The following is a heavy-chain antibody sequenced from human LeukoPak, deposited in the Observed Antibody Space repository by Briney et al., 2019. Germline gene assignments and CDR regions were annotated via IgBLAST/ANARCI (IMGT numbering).Heavy chain of an antibody. V-gene: IGHV4-61*01. D-gene: IGHD5-18*01. J-gene: IGHJ4*02. CDR2: IYYSGST. CDR1: AGSVSSGSYY. CDR3: ARTGGYSYGFLDY. Sequence: SETLSLTCTVSAGSVSSGSYYWSWIRQPPWKGLEWIGYIYYSGSTNYNPSLKSRVTISVDTSKNQFSLKLSSVTAADTGVYYCARTGGYSYGFLDYWGQGTLVSVSS.